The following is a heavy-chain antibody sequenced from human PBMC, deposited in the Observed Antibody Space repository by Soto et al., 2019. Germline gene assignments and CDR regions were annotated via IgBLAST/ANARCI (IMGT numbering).Heavy chain of an antibody. D-gene: IGHD2-2*01. CDR1: GYRFTAYW. CDR2: IDPSDSYV. J-gene: IGHJ4*02. Sequence: GESLKISCQASGYRFTAYWITWVRQMPGNGLEWMATIDPSDSYVDYSPSFPGHVTFSVDRSITTVYLQWNSLKASDSVMYFCTRRASSSFYHFDFWGQGALVTVSS. CDR3: TRRASSSFYHFDF. V-gene: IGHV5-10-1*01.